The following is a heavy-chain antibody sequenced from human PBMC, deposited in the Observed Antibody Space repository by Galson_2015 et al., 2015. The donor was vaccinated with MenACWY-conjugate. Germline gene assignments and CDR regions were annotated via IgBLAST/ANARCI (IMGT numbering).Heavy chain of an antibody. CDR2: ITTTGETA. Sequence: SLRLSCATSGFTFSSHAMNWVRQAPGEGLKWVSSITTTGETAYHADSVKGRFTISRDNSKDTLYLQMTSLKAEDTAIYYCAKGPLYDSSGSDSDYFDYWGQGTLVTVSS. D-gene: IGHD3-22*01. V-gene: IGHV3-23*01. CDR3: AKGPLYDSSGSDSDYFDY. CDR1: GFTFSSHA. J-gene: IGHJ4*02.